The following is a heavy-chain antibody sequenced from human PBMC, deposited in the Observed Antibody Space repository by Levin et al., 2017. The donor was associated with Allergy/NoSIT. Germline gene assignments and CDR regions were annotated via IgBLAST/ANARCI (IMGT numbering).Heavy chain of an antibody. CDR1: GYTFNSYG. D-gene: IGHD3-10*01. CDR3: ARDPSPSYVGSGSPQGDY. Sequence: GESLKISCKTSGYTFNSYGLSWVRQAPGQGLEWMGWISGYSGDAKYAQKVQGRVTLTIDRSTTTVYLELRSLRSDDTAIYYCARDPSPSYVGSGSPQGDYWGQGTLVTVSS. CDR2: ISGYSGDA. J-gene: IGHJ4*02. V-gene: IGHV1-18*01.